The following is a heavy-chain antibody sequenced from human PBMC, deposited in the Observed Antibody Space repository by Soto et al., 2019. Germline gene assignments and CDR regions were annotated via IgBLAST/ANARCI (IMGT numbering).Heavy chain of an antibody. CDR1: GFTFTSYS. V-gene: IGHV3-48*02. CDR2: ITSKSTTI. Sequence: GGSLRLSCAASGFTFTSYSMNWVRQAPGQGLEWVSYITSKSTTIKYADSVKGRFTVSRDNGKNSLYLQLNSLRDEDTAVYYCAREMGACSDSSCYPGPYDSCGQGTLVTVSS. J-gene: IGHJ5*02. D-gene: IGHD3-16*01. CDR3: AREMGACSDSSCYPGPYDS.